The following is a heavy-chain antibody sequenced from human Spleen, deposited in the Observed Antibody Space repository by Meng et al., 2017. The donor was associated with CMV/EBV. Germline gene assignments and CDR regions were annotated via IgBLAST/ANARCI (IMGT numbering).Heavy chain of an antibody. CDR3: TRHGGLNGGYSGYTFDY. V-gene: IGHV3-73*01. CDR1: FSGSA. J-gene: IGHJ4*02. D-gene: IGHD5-12*01. Sequence: FSGSAMHWVRQASGKGLEWVGRIRSKANSYATAYAASVKGRFTISRDDSKNTAYLQMNSLKTEDTAVYYCTRHGGLNGGYSGYTFDYWGQGTLVTVSS. CDR2: IRSKANSYAT.